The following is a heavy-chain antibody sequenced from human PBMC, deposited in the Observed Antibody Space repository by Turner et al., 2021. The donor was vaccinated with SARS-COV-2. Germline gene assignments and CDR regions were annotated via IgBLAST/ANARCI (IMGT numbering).Heavy chain of an antibody. V-gene: IGHV3-23*01. J-gene: IGHJ5*01. D-gene: IGHD2-15*01. CDR3: AKDGYDGIYCSGGGCYSGWFNS. Sequence: VQPSVFGGGLGQPGGSRRLACAGCGLTFSNYAMSWARQAPGKWLGCVSAISGCGGSTYCTDSVKSRVSISRDNSKDTLYLQMYSMGAEDRVVYDCAKDGYDGIYCSGGGCYSGWFNSWGQGTLVTVSS. CDR2: ISGCGGST. CDR1: GLTFSNYA.